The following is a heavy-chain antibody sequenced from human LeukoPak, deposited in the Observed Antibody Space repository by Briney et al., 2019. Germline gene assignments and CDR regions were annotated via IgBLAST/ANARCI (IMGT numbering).Heavy chain of an antibody. J-gene: IGHJ4*02. D-gene: IGHD2-21*02. CDR2: ISGSGGST. CDR1: GFTFSSYA. CDR3: AEDLSLYCGGDCYRNEFYFDY. V-gene: IGHV3-23*01. Sequence: GGSLRLSCAASGFTFSSYAMSWVRQAPGKGLEWVSAISGSGGSTYYADSVKGRFTISRDKSKNTLYLQMNSLRAEDTAVYYCAEDLSLYCGGDCYRNEFYFDYWGQGTLVTVSS.